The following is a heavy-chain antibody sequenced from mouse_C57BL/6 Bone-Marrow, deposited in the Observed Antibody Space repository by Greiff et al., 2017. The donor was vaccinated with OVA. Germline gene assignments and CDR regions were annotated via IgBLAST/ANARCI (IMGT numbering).Heavy chain of an antibody. CDR3: ARSITTVVEDWYFDV. CDR2: INPYNGGT. CDR1: GYTFTDYY. D-gene: IGHD1-1*01. Sequence: EVQLQQSGPVLVKPGASVKMSCKASGYTFTDYYMNWVKQSHGKSLEWIGVINPYNGGTSYNQKFKGKATLTVDKSSSTAYMELNSLTSEDSAVYYCARSITTVVEDWYFDVWGTGTTVTVSS. V-gene: IGHV1-19*01. J-gene: IGHJ1*03.